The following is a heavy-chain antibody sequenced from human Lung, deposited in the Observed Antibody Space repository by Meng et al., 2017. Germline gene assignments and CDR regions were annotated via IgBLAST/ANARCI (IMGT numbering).Heavy chain of an antibody. CDR3: ARGPTTMAHDFDY. Sequence: QVQLQQCGAGLLKPSETPSPTCVVSGGAFSDYYWSWIRQPPGKGLEWIGEINHSGSTNYNPSLESRATISVDTSQNNLSLKLSSVTAADSAVYYCARGPTTMAHDFDYWGQGTLVTVSS. V-gene: IGHV4-34*01. J-gene: IGHJ4*02. CDR2: INHSGST. D-gene: IGHD4-11*01. CDR1: GGAFSDYY.